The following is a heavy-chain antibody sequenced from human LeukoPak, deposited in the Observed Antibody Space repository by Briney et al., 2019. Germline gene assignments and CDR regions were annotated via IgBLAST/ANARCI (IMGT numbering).Heavy chain of an antibody. CDR1: GGSISSGGYY. CDR3: ARDRGCSGGSCYPYYYYYGMDV. CDR2: IYYSGST. D-gene: IGHD2-15*01. J-gene: IGHJ6*02. Sequence: SQTLSLTCTVSGGSISSGGYYWSWIRQHPGKGLEWIGYIYYSGSTYYNPSLKSRFTISVDTSKNQFSLKLSSVTAADTAVYYCARDRGCSGGSCYPYYYYYGMDVWGQGTTVTVSS. V-gene: IGHV4-31*03.